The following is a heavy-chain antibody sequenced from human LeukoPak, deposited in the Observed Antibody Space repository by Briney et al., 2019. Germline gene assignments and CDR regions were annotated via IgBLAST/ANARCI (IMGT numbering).Heavy chain of an antibody. J-gene: IGHJ5*02. Sequence: ASVKVSCKASGYTFLDYYMHWVRQAPGQGLEWMGWINPNSGGTNYAQKFQGRATVTRDTSISTVYMDLSGLTSDDTAMYYCARVRPCTTATCYRWFDPWGQGTLVTVSS. CDR2: INPNSGGT. CDR1: GYTFLDYY. D-gene: IGHD2-2*01. V-gene: IGHV1-2*02. CDR3: ARVRPCTTATCYRWFDP.